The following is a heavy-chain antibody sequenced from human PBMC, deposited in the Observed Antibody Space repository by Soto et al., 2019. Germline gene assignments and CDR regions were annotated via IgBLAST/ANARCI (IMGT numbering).Heavy chain of an antibody. Sequence: EVQLLESGGGLVQPGGSRRLSCAASGFTFRDYGMSWVRQAPGKGLEWVSGISGGATYYADSVKGRFVISRDDSKNTLYLEMDSLRVEETAVYYCTKDSGWTSADWGQGTLVTVSS. CDR1: GFTFRDYG. CDR3: TKDSGWTSAD. J-gene: IGHJ4*02. CDR2: ISGGAT. V-gene: IGHV3-23*01. D-gene: IGHD3-10*01.